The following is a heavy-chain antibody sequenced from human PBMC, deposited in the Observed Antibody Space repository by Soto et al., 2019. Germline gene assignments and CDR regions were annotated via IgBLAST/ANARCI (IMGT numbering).Heavy chain of an antibody. CDR3: VRGPDYEGYFDY. D-gene: IGHD3-22*01. CDR1: GTTFSNYA. V-gene: IGHV1-69*12. CDR2: IILPFGTP. Sequence: QVRLVQSGAEVKKTGSSVKVSCKASGTTFSNYAIGWVRQAPGQGLEWMGGIILPFGTPNYAQKFQGRVTITADESMTTVYVELRGLRFEDTAVYYCVRGPDYEGYFDYWGQGSLVTVSS. J-gene: IGHJ4*02.